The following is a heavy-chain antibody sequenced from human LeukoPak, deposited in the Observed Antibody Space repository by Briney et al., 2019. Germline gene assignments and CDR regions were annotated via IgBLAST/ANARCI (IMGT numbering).Heavy chain of an antibody. CDR2: MNPNSRNT. V-gene: IGHV1-8*01. J-gene: IGHJ5*02. Sequence: GASVKVSCKSSGYTFTTYDINWGRQATGQGLEWMGLMNPNSRNTVYTQEFQGTVTMTRNTSISTDYMELSSLRSKDTAVYYCARGRVSGQKENSFVPWGQGNLGTVSP. CDR1: GYTFTTYD. CDR3: ARGRVSGQKENSFVP. D-gene: IGHD1-26*01.